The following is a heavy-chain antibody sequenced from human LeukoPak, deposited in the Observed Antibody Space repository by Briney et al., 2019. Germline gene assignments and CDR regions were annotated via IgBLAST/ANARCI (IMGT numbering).Heavy chain of an antibody. CDR3: AKVKGSWDDY. V-gene: IGHV3-23*01. Sequence: GGSLRLSCAASGFTFSSYGMSWVRQPPGKGLEWVSAISGSGGSTYYADSVKGRFTISRDNSKNTLYLQMNYLRAEDTAVYYCAKVKGSWDDYWGQGTLVTVSS. D-gene: IGHD6-13*01. CDR1: GFTFSSYG. CDR2: ISGSGGST. J-gene: IGHJ4*02.